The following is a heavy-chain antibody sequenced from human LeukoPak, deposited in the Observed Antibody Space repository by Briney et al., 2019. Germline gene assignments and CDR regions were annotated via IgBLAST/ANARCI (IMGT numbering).Heavy chain of an antibody. CDR2: ISGSGGST. CDR1: GFTFSSYG. J-gene: IGHJ4*02. D-gene: IGHD3-22*01. Sequence: QPGGSLRLSCAASGFTFSSYGMSWVRQAPGKGLEWVSAISGSGGSTYYADSVKGRFTISRDNSKNTLYLQMNSLRAEDTAVYYCAKWDTYYDSSGYYFYWGQGTLVTVSS. V-gene: IGHV3-23*01. CDR3: AKWDTYYDSSGYYFY.